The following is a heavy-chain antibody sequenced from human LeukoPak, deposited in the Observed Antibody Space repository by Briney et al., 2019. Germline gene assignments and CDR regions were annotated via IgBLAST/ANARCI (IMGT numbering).Heavy chain of an antibody. CDR2: IKEEGSVK. D-gene: IGHD4-11*01. CDR1: EFTFNHHW. CDR3: ARDNYIAAGPNWFHP. V-gene: IGHV3-7*01. J-gene: IGHJ5*02. Sequence: GGSLRLSCAASEFTFNHHWMSWVRHVPGKGLEWVANIKEEGSVKYYVDSVKGRFTISRDNAKNSLFLQMNSLRVEDTAVYYCARDNYIAAGPNWFHPWGQGTLVTVSS.